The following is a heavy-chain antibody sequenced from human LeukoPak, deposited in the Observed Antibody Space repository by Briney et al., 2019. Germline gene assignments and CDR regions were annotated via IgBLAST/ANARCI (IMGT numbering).Heavy chain of an antibody. CDR3: ARLGGNSGY. V-gene: IGHV4-39*07. D-gene: IGHD4-23*01. Sequence: PSETLSLTCTVSGGSIGSSSYYWGWIRQPPGKGLEWIGSIYYSGSTYYNPSLKSRVTISVDTSKNQFSLKLSSVTAADTAVYYCARLGGNSGYWGQGTLVTVSS. J-gene: IGHJ4*02. CDR1: GGSIGSSSYY. CDR2: IYYSGST.